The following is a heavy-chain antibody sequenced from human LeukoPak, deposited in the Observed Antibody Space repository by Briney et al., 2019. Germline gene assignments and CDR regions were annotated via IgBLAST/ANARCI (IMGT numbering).Heavy chain of an antibody. J-gene: IGHJ2*01. CDR3: ARLGLLPYYFDI. Sequence: SETLSLTCTVSRFSISNYYWSWIRQPPGKGLEWIGYTYSSGSTNLNPSLTSRVTMSADTSRNQFSLKLSSVTAADTAVYFCARLGLLPYYFDIWGRGTLVTVSS. D-gene: IGHD1-26*01. CDR1: RFSISNYY. V-gene: IGHV4-4*08. CDR2: TYSSGST.